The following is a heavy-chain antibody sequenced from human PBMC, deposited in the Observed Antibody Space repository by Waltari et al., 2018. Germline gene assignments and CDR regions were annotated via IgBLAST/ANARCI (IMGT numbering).Heavy chain of an antibody. J-gene: IGHJ4*02. CDR1: GGSLSSPW. Sequence: QLQESGPRLVKPSETLSLTCSVSGGSLSSPWWSWIRQPAGKGLEWLGRIYISGTTNKNPALESRITVSRDTPKSQFSLKLTSVSAADTAVYYCARQATSWSGFDYWGPGIQVTVSS. CDR3: ARQATSWSGFDY. V-gene: IGHV4-4*07. CDR2: IYISGTT. D-gene: IGHD2-15*01.